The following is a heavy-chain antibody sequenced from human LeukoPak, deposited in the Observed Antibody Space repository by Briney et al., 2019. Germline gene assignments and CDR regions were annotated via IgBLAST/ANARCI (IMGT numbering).Heavy chain of an antibody. V-gene: IGHV3-74*01. Sequence: GGSLRLSCAASGFTFSSYWMHWFRQAPGKGLVWVSRINSDGSITTYADSVKGRFTISRDNAKNTLYLQMNSLRAEDTAVYYCARGVAGYDFWSGSEYWGQGTLVTVSS. CDR2: INSDGSIT. J-gene: IGHJ4*02. CDR1: GFTFSSYW. D-gene: IGHD3-3*01. CDR3: ARGVAGYDFWSGSEY.